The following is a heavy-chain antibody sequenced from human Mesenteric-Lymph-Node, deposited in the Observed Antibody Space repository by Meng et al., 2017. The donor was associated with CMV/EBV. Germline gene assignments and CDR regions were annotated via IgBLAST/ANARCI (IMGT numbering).Heavy chain of an antibody. V-gene: IGHV3-23*01. CDR2: ISGSGGST. Sequence: GESLKISCAASGFTFSSYAMSWVRQAPGKGLEWVSAISGSGGSTYYADSVKGRFTISRDNSKNTLYLQMNSLRAEDTAVYYCASPTYYYYYYGMDVWGQGTTVTVSS. CDR1: GFTFSSYA. J-gene: IGHJ6*02. CDR3: ASPTYYYYYYGMDV.